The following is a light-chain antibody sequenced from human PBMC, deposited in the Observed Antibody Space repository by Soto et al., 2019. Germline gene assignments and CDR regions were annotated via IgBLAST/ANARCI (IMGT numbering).Light chain of an antibody. J-gene: IGLJ3*02. CDR3: QSHDSSLSGSV. CDR2: GDN. V-gene: IGLV1-40*01. CDR1: YSNVGADYG. Sequence: QSVLTQPPSVSGAPGQRVTISCTGSYSNVGADYGVHWYQQLPGTPPKLVIYGDNNRPSGVPDRFSASKSGTSASLAITGLQAEDEGDYYCQSHDSSLSGSVFGGGTKLTVL.